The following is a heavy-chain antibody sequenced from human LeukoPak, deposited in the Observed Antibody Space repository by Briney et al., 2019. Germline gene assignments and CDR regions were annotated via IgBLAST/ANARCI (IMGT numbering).Heavy chain of an antibody. D-gene: IGHD3-16*01. CDR2: ISWNSGSI. CDR3: AKALLDPPGGVDY. Sequence: PGGSLRLSCAASGFTFSSYAMSWVRQAPGKGLEWVSGISWNSGSIGYADSVKGRFTISRDNAKNSLYLQMNSLRAEDTALYYCAKALLDPPGGVDYWGQGTLVTVSS. CDR1: GFTFSSYA. V-gene: IGHV3-9*01. J-gene: IGHJ4*02.